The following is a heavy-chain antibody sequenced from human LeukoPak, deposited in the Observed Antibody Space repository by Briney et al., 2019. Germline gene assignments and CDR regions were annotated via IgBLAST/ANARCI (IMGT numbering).Heavy chain of an antibody. CDR1: GFTFSDYD. D-gene: IGHD1-1*01. V-gene: IGHV3-13*01. J-gene: IGHJ4*02. CDR2: IGTAGDT. CDR3: ARVAKERVGGVYYFDY. Sequence: PGGSLTLSCAASGFTFSDYDMHWVRQPTPKGLELDSAIGTAGDTYYTGSVKGRFTISRENAKNSLYLQMNSLRAGDTAVYYCARVAKERVGGVYYFDYWGQGTLVTVSS.